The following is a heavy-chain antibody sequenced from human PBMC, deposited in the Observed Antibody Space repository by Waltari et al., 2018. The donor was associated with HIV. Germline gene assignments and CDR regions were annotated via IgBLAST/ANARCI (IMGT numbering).Heavy chain of an antibody. CDR3: IEHGDSVSRGGYFES. Sequence: EVQLVESGGGLVQPGRSLRLSCEASGFTFDDYAMSWVRQRPGKVLGWVSGVSWNGGNIGYVASVKGRFTISRDNAKNSLYLQMNSLRVEDTALYYCIEHGDSVSRGGYFESWGQGIQVTVSS. J-gene: IGHJ4*02. D-gene: IGHD4-17*01. CDR2: VSWNGGNI. CDR1: GFTFDDYA. V-gene: IGHV3-9*01.